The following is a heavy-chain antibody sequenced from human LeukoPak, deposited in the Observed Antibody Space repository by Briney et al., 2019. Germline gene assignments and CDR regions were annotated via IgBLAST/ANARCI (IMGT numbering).Heavy chain of an antibody. CDR1: GFTVSSNY. CDR2: ISSSGTTI. Sequence: PGGSLRLSCAASGFTVSSNYMSWIRQAPGKGLEWVSYISSSGTTIYYADSVKGRFTISRDNAKNSLYLQMSSLRAEDTAVYYCARDKAYYDILTGNYYYYGMDVWGQGTTVTVSS. J-gene: IGHJ6*02. V-gene: IGHV3-11*01. CDR3: ARDKAYYDILTGNYYYYGMDV. D-gene: IGHD3-9*01.